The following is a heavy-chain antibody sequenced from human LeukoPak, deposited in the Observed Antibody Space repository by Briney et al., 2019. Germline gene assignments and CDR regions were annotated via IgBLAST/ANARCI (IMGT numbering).Heavy chain of an antibody. CDR1: GFTVSSNY. Sequence: PGGSLRLSCAASGFTVSSNYMSWVRQAPGKGLEWVSVIYSGGSTYYADSVKGRFTISRDNSKNTLYLQMNSLRAEDTAVYYCARDVPGWIQPHWGQGTLVTVSS. CDR2: IYSGGST. D-gene: IGHD5-18*01. J-gene: IGHJ4*02. V-gene: IGHV3-53*01. CDR3: ARDVPGWIQPH.